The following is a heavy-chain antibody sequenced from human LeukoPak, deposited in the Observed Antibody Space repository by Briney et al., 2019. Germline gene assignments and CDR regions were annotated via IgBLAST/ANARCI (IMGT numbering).Heavy chain of an antibody. CDR3: ARAGGVYCSSTSCSADWFDP. CDR2: LYTSGST. CDR1: GGSISSDS. Sequence: SETLSLTCTVSGGSISSDSWTWIRQPAGKGLEWIGRLYTSGSTNRGSIKHNPSLKSRVAMSVDTSKNQFSLKLSSVTAADTAVYYCARAGGVYCSSTSCSADWFDPWGQGILVTVSS. D-gene: IGHD2-2*01. J-gene: IGHJ5*02. V-gene: IGHV4-4*07.